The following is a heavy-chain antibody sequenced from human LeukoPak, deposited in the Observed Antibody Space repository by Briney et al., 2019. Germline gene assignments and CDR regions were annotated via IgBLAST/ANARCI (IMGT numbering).Heavy chain of an antibody. V-gene: IGHV3-23*01. D-gene: IGHD3-10*01. CDR1: GFTFSSYA. CDR3: AKDPYYYGSGSYLPDY. J-gene: IGHJ4*02. Sequence: GGSLRLSCAASGFTFSSYAMSWVRQAPGKGLEWVSAISGSGGSTYYADSMKGRFTISRDNSKNTLYLQMNSLRAEDTAVYYCAKDPYYYGSGSYLPDYWGQGTLVTVSS. CDR2: ISGSGGST.